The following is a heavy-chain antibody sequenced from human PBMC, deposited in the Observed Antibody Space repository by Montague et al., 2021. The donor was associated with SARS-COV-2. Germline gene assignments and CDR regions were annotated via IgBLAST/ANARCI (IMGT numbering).Heavy chain of an antibody. CDR2: MNNSCTT. CDR1: GGSFSGYN. CDR3: ARWDPQTLTLSGLSIQSASDY. V-gene: IGHV4-34*01. J-gene: IGHJ4*02. Sequence: SETLSLTCTVAGGSFSGYNCSWIRLSPRKGLELVSEMNNSCTTNSNFNPSLRSRVTISVDTSKNQFSLKLSSVTAADTGVYYCARWDPQTLTLSGLSIQSASDYWGQGTLVTVSS. D-gene: IGHD6-6*01.